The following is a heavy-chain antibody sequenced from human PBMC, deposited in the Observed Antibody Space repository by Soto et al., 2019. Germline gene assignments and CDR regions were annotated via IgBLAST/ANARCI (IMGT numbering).Heavy chain of an antibody. Sequence: GGSLRLSCAVSGFTFGNQWMSWVRQAPGKGLEWVANINQDGSAKSHVDSVEGRFTISRDNAKNSLYLQMNSLRVEDTAVYYCARGPFWGQGTLVTVSS. J-gene: IGHJ4*02. CDR3: ARGPF. V-gene: IGHV3-7*01. CDR2: INQDGSAK. CDR1: GFTFGNQW. D-gene: IGHD3-3*02.